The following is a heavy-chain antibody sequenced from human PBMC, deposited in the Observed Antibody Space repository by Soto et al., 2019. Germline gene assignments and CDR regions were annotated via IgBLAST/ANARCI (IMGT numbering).Heavy chain of an antibody. J-gene: IGHJ6*03. CDR2: IWYDGSNK. CDR3: SKSGKIFGVVGDYYYYMDV. CDR1: GFTFSSYG. Sequence: GGSLRLSCAASGFTFSSYGMHWVRQAPGKGLEWVAVIWYDGSNKYYADSVKGRFTISRDNSKNTLYLQMNSLRAEDTAVYYCSKSGKIFGVVGDYYYYMDVWGKGTTVTVSS. V-gene: IGHV3-33*06. D-gene: IGHD3-3*01.